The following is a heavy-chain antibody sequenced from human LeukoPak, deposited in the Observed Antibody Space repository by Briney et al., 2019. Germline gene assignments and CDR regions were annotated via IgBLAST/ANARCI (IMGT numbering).Heavy chain of an antibody. CDR3: ARDQSSVAGTTYNWFDP. J-gene: IGHJ5*02. CDR2: INPSGGST. D-gene: IGHD6-19*01. V-gene: IGHV1-46*01. Sequence: ASVKVSCKASGYTFTSYYMHWVRQAPGQGLEWMGIINPSGGSTSYAQKFQGRVTMTRDMSTSTAYMELSSLRSEDTAVYYCARDQSSVAGTTYNWFDPWGQGTLVTVSS. CDR1: GYTFTSYY.